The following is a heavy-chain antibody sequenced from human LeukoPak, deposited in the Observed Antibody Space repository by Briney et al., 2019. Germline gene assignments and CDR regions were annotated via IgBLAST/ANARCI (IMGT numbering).Heavy chain of an antibody. CDR2: INHSGST. CDR3: ARVVEEYYDYIWGSYRTGPYYYFDY. D-gene: IGHD3-16*02. CDR1: GGSFSGYY. Sequence: SETLSLTCAVYGGSFSGYYWSWIRQPPGKGLEWMGEINHSGSTNYNPSLKSRVTISVDTSKNQFSLKLSSVTAADTAVYYCARVVEEYYDYIWGSYRTGPYYYFDYWGQGTLVTVSS. V-gene: IGHV4-34*01. J-gene: IGHJ4*02.